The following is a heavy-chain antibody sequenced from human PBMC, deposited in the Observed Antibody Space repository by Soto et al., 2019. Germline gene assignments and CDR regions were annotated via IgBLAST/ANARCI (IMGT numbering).Heavy chain of an antibody. D-gene: IGHD3-22*01. Sequence: ASVKVSCKASGGTFSSYTISWVRQAPGQGLEWMGRIIPILGIANYAQKFQGRVTITADKSTSTAYMELSSLRSEDTAVYYCARIEDYDSSGYGYWGQGTLVTVSS. CDR3: ARIEDYDSSGYGY. J-gene: IGHJ4*02. CDR1: GGTFSSYT. CDR2: IIPILGIA. V-gene: IGHV1-69*02.